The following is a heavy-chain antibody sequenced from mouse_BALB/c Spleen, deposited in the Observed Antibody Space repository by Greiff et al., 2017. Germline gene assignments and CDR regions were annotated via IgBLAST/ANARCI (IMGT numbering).Heavy chain of an antibody. D-gene: IGHD1-1*01. CDR1: GFSLTSYG. Sequence: VQLVESGPGLVQPSQSLSITCTVSGFSLTSYGVHWVRQSPGKGLEWLGVIWSGGSTDYNAAFISRLSISKDNSKSQVFFKMNSLQANDTAIYYCARSITTGFAYWGQGTLVTVSA. V-gene: IGHV2-2*02. J-gene: IGHJ3*01. CDR2: IWSGGST. CDR3: ARSITTGFAY.